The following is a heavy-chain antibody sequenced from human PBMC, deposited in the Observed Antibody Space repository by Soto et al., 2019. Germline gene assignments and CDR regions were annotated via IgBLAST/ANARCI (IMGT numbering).Heavy chain of an antibody. CDR2: IIPILGIA. D-gene: IGHD3-16*01. CDR1: GGTFSSYT. J-gene: IGHJ3*02. Sequence: QVQLVQSGAEVKKPGSSVKVSCKASGGTFSSYTISWVRQAPGQGHEWMGRIIPILGIANYAQKFQGRVRITADKSTSTAYMELSSLRSEDTAVYYCARPGGSDAFDIWGQGTMVTVSS. V-gene: IGHV1-69*02. CDR3: ARPGGSDAFDI.